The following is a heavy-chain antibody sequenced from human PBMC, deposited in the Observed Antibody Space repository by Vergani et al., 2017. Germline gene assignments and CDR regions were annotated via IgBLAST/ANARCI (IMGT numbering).Heavy chain of an antibody. Sequence: EVQLVESGGGMVQPGGSLRLSCAASGFTFSSYSMNWVRQAPGKGLEWVSYISSSSTIYYADSVKGRFTISRDNAKNSLYLQMNSLRAEDTAVYYCARDLIFTSRWIQLWTTLDYWGQGTLVTVSS. J-gene: IGHJ4*02. CDR2: ISSSSTI. V-gene: IGHV3-48*04. CDR1: GFTFSSYS. D-gene: IGHD5-18*01. CDR3: ARDLIFTSRWIQLWTTLDY.